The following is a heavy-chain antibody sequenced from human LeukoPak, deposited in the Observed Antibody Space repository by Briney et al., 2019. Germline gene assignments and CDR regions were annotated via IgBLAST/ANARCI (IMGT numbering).Heavy chain of an antibody. CDR3: ARGEIVGYCSGGSCYRPIDI. CDR1: GFNFDDYG. D-gene: IGHD2-15*01. Sequence: GGSLRLSXAASGFNFDDYGMSWVRQAPAKGLEWVSGINWNGGSTGYADSVKGRFTISRDNAKNSLFLQMNSLRAEDTALYYCARGEIVGYCSGGSCYRPIDIWGQGTMVTVTS. J-gene: IGHJ3*02. V-gene: IGHV3-20*04. CDR2: INWNGGST.